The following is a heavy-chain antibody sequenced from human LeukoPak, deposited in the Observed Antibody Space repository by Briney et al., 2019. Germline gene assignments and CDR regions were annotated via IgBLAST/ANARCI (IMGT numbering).Heavy chain of an antibody. V-gene: IGHV3-23*01. CDR3: ANDHVPIFGVLTNDAFDI. Sequence: PGGSLRLSCAASGFTFSSYAMSWVRQAPGKGLEWVSAISGSGGSTYYADAVKGRFTISRDNSKNTLYLQMSSLRAEDTAVYYCANDHVPIFGVLTNDAFDIWGQGTMVTVSS. D-gene: IGHD3-3*01. J-gene: IGHJ3*02. CDR1: GFTFSSYA. CDR2: ISGSGGST.